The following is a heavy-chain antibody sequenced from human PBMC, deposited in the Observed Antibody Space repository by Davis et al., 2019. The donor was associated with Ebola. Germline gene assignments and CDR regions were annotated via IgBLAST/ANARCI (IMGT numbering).Heavy chain of an antibody. Sequence: ASVKVSCKASGYTFTGYYMHWVRQAPGQGLEWMGWINPNSGGTNYAQKFQGRVTMTRDTSISTAYMELSRLRSDDTAVYYCARDDAGTGNWFDPWGQGTLVTVSS. V-gene: IGHV1-2*02. CDR1: GYTFTGYY. CDR3: ARDDAGTGNWFDP. J-gene: IGHJ5*02. CDR2: INPNSGGT. D-gene: IGHD3/OR15-3a*01.